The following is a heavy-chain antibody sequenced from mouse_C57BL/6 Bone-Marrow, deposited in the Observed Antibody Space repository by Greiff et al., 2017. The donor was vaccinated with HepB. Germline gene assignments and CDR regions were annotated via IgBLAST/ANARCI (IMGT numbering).Heavy chain of an antibody. CDR1: GFNIKDDY. Sequence: AQLQQSGADLVWPGASVKFSCTASGFNIKDDYMHWVKQRPEQGLEWIGWIDPENGDTEYASKFQGKATITADTSSNTAYLQLSSLTSEDTAVYYCTPLGYEYWGRGTTLTDSS. CDR3: TPLGYEY. J-gene: IGHJ2*01. D-gene: IGHD2-2*01. V-gene: IGHV14-4*01. CDR2: IDPENGDT.